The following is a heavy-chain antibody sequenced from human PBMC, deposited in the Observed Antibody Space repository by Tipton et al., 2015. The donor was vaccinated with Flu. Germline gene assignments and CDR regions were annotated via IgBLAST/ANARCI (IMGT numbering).Heavy chain of an antibody. CDR3: ARERGYSYALYYYGMDV. D-gene: IGHD5-18*01. J-gene: IGHJ6*02. CDR1: GGSISSSSYY. V-gene: IGHV4-39*07. CDR2: IYYSGST. Sequence: TLSLTCTVSGGSISSSSYYWGWIRQPPGKGLEWIGSIYYSGSTYYNPSLKSRVTISVDTPKNQFSLKLSSVTAADTAVYYCARERGYSYALYYYGMDVWGQGTTVTVSS.